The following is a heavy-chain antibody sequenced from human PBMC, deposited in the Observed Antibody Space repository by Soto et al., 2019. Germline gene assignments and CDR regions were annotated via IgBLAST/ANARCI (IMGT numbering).Heavy chain of an antibody. CDR3: ARTEYHGAFDI. Sequence: QVQMVESGGGLVKPGGSLRLSCAVSGFTFSDYYMSWIRQAPGKGLEWISYISTGSIYTNYADSVKGRVTISRDNAKNSLYLQMNSLRAEDTAVYYCARTEYHGAFDIWGQGTMVRVSS. J-gene: IGHJ3*02. V-gene: IGHV3-11*05. CDR1: GFTFSDYY. D-gene: IGHD2-2*01. CDR2: ISTGSIYT.